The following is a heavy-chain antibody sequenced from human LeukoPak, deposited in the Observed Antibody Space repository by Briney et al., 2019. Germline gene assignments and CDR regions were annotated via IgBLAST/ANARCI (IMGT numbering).Heavy chain of an antibody. V-gene: IGHV4-34*01. Sequence: KSSETLSLTCAVYGGSFSGYYWSWIRQPPGKGLEWIGEINHSGSTNYNPSLKSRVTISVDTSKNQFSLKLSPVTAADTAVYYCARGNPYKLLLRLQSNWFDPWGQGTLVTVSS. CDR2: INHSGST. D-gene: IGHD3-10*01. J-gene: IGHJ5*02. CDR1: GGSFSGYY. CDR3: ARGNPYKLLLRLQSNWFDP.